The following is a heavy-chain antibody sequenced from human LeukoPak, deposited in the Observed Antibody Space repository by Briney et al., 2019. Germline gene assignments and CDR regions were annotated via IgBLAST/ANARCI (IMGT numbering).Heavy chain of an antibody. CDR1: GYTFTSYD. CDR3: VRGGGFNSGFEY. V-gene: IGHV1-8*01. CDR2: MNPNSGNT. J-gene: IGHJ4*02. Sequence: EASVKVSCKASGYTFTSYDINWVRQATGQGLEWMGWMNPNSGNTGYAQNLQGRVTLTTDTSTSTAYMELRSLRSDDTAVYYCVRGGGFNSGFEYWGQGTLVIVSS. D-gene: IGHD3-10*01.